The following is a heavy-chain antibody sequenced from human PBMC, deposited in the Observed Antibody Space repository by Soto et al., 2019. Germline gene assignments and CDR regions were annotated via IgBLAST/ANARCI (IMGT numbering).Heavy chain of an antibody. CDR2: IYYSGST. V-gene: IGHV4-39*01. CDR1: GGSISSSSYY. D-gene: IGHD5-12*01. CDR3: ARQEQRLQLGRHFDY. Sequence: KPSETLSLTCTVSGGSISSSSYYWGWIRQPPGKGLEWIGSIYYSGSTYYNPSLKSRVTISVDTSKNQFSLKLSSVTAADTAVYYCARQEQRLQLGRHFDYWGQGTLVTVSS. J-gene: IGHJ4*02.